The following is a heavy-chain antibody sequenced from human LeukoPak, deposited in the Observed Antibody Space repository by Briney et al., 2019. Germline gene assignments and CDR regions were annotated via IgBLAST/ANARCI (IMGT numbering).Heavy chain of an antibody. V-gene: IGHV1-69*02. J-gene: IGHJ4*02. Sequence: GASVKVSCKASGGTFSSYTISWVRQAPGQGLEWMGRSIPILGIANYAQKSQGRVTITADKSTSTAYMELSSLRSEDTAVYYCAGVVPAAMWNDYWGQGTLVTVSS. CDR3: AGVVPAAMWNDY. CDR1: GGTFSSYT. CDR2: SIPILGIA. D-gene: IGHD2-2*01.